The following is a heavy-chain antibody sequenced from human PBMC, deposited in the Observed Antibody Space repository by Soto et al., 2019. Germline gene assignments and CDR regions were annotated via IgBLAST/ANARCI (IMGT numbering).Heavy chain of an antibody. CDR1: GFTFSSYA. CDR2: ISSNGGST. CDR3: VKDLAYCCGDRYSIFDY. J-gene: IGHJ4*02. D-gene: IGHD2-21*02. V-gene: IGHV3-64D*06. Sequence: PGGSLRLSCSASGFTFSSYAMHWVRQAPGKGLEYVSAISSNGGSTYYADSVKGRFTISRDNSKNTLYLQMSSLRAEDTAVYYCVKDLAYCCGDRYSIFDYCGQGTLVIVSS.